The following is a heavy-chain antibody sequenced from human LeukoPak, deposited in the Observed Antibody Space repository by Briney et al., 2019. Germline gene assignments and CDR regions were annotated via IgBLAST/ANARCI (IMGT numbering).Heavy chain of an antibody. D-gene: IGHD6-19*01. CDR2: IYTSGST. Sequence: SETLSLTCTVSGGSISSYYGSWIRQPAGKGLEWIGRIYTSGSTNYNPSLKSRVTMSVDTSKNQFPLKLSSVTAADTAVYYCARDKKQWPPIPDYGMDVWGQGTTVTVSS. J-gene: IGHJ6*02. V-gene: IGHV4-4*07. CDR3: ARDKKQWPPIPDYGMDV. CDR1: GGSISSYY.